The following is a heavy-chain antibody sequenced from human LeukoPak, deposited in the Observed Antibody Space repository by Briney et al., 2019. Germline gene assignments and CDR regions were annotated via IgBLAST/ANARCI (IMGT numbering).Heavy chain of an antibody. J-gene: IGHJ6*02. D-gene: IGHD6-13*01. CDR1: GFTVSSNY. Sequence: GGSLRLSCAASGFTVSSNYISWVHQAPGKGLEWVSVIYSGGSTYYADSVKGRFTISRGNSKNTLYLQMNSLRAEDTAVYYCARKKDSWYYYYGMDVWGQGTTVTVSS. V-gene: IGHV3-53*01. CDR2: IYSGGST. CDR3: ARKKDSWYYYYGMDV.